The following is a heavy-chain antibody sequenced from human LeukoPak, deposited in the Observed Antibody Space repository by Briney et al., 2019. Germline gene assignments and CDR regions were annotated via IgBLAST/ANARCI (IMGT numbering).Heavy chain of an antibody. Sequence: SETLSLTCTVSGGSISSYYWSWIRQPPGKGLEWIGYIYYSGSTNYNPSLKSRVTISVDTSKNQFSLKLSSVTAADTAVCSCARYIWGSYPTFEDYWGQGTLVTVSS. J-gene: IGHJ4*02. CDR1: GGSISSYY. CDR3: ARYIWGSYPTFEDY. D-gene: IGHD3-16*02. V-gene: IGHV4-59*01. CDR2: IYYSGST.